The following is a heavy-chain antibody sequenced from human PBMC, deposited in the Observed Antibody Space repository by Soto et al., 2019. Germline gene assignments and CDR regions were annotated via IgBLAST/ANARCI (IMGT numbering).Heavy chain of an antibody. J-gene: IGHJ4*02. Sequence: GGSLRLSCAASGVSFSDYYMSWIRQAPGKGLEWVSYISSSGSTIYYADSVKGRFTISRDNAKNSLYLQMNSLRAEDTAVYYCASGQAARDDYFDYWGQGTLVPVSS. D-gene: IGHD6-6*01. CDR1: GVSFSDYY. CDR3: ASGQAARDDYFDY. CDR2: ISSSGSTI. V-gene: IGHV3-11*01.